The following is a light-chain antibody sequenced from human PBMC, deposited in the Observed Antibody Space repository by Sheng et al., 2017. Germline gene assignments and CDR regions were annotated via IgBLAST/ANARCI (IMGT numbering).Light chain of an antibody. J-gene: IGKJ1*01. Sequence: DIQMTQSPSTLSASVGDRVTITCRASQSINTWLAWYQQKPGKAPSLLIYKASTLESGVPSRFSGSGSGTEFTLTISSLQPDDFATYYCQQYASYWTFGQGTKVEIK. CDR1: QSINTW. V-gene: IGKV1-5*03. CDR2: KAS. CDR3: QQYASYWT.